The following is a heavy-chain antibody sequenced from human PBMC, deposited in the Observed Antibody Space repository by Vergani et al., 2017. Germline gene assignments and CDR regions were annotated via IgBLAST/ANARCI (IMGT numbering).Heavy chain of an antibody. J-gene: IGHJ4*02. V-gene: IGHV1-2*02. D-gene: IGHD6-13*01. Sequence: QVQLVQSGAEVKKPGASVKVSCKASGYTFTGYYMHWVRQAPGQGLEWMGWINPNSGGTNYAQKFQGRVTMTRDTSISTAYMELSRLRSDDTAVYYCAREGKSAAGSYYFDYWGQGTLVTVSS. CDR2: INPNSGGT. CDR1: GYTFTGYY. CDR3: AREGKSAAGSYYFDY.